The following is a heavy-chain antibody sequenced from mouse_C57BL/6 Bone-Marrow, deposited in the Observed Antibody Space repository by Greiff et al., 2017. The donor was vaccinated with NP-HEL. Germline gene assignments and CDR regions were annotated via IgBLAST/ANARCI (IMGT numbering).Heavy chain of an antibody. CDR2: IDPENGDT. Sequence: DVKLVESGAELVRPGASVKLSCTVSGFTIKDDYMHWVKQRPEQGLEWIGWIDPENGDTEYASKFQGKATITADTSSNTAYLQLSSLTSEDTAVYYCTTGGSSPYAMDYWGQGTSVTVSS. CDR1: GFTIKDDY. J-gene: IGHJ4*01. CDR3: TTGGSSPYAMDY. D-gene: IGHD1-1*01. V-gene: IGHV14-4*01.